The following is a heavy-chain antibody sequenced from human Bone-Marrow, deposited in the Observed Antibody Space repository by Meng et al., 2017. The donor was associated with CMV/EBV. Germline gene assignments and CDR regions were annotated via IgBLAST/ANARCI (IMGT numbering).Heavy chain of an antibody. CDR2: IWYDGSNK. J-gene: IGHJ4*02. CDR1: GSTFSSYG. D-gene: IGHD3-10*01. Sequence: CAASGSTFSSYGMRWVRQAPGKGLEWVAVIWYDGSNKYYADSVKGRFTISRDNSKNTLYLQMNSLRAEDTAVYYCARTAGMVRGALDYWGQGTLVTVSS. V-gene: IGHV3-33*01. CDR3: ARTAGMVRGALDY.